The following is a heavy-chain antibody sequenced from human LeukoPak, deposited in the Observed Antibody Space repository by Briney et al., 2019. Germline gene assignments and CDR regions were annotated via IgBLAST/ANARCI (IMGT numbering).Heavy chain of an antibody. J-gene: IGHJ4*02. CDR1: GGTISSYY. V-gene: IGHV4-59*08. D-gene: IGHD6-13*01. CDR2: ICYSGST. CDR3: ARHQYSSSWSFSY. Sequence: SETLSLTCTVSGGTISSYYWSWIRQPPGKGLEWIGYICYSGSTNYNPSLKSRVTISVDTSKNQFSLKLSSVTAADTAVYYCARHQYSSSWSFSYWGQGTLVTVSS.